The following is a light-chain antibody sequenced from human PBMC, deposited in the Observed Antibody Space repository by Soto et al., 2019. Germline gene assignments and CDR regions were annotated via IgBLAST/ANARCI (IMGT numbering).Light chain of an antibody. V-gene: IGKV3-15*01. CDR3: QQYSNWPRT. J-gene: IGKJ1*01. Sequence: EIVMTQSPATLSVSPGERAIVSCRASQSVSSNLAWYQQKPGQTPRLLIYGASTRATGIAARFSGSGSGTEFTLTISSLQSEDFAVYYCQQYSNWPRTFGQGTKVEIK. CDR2: GAS. CDR1: QSVSSN.